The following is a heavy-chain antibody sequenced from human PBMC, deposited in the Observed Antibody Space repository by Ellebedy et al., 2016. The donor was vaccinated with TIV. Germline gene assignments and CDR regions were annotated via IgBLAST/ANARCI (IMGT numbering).Heavy chain of an antibody. CDR1: GFTSITYG. J-gene: IGHJ4*02. CDR3: AKDGNYASFDN. Sequence: GESLKISCAASGFTSITYGMHWVRQAPGKGLDWVAFIQFDGRNKKYADSVKGRFTISRDNSKNMLYLQMNSLRAEDTALYYCAKDGNYASFDNWGQGTLVTVSS. V-gene: IGHV3-30*02. D-gene: IGHD1-7*01. CDR2: IQFDGRNK.